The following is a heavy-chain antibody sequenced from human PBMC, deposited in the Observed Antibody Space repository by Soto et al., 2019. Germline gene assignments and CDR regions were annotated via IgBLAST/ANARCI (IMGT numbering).Heavy chain of an antibody. CDR3: ANPGGKNWNYFPLQY. CDR2: IWYDGSNK. D-gene: IGHD1-7*01. Sequence: GGSLSLPCASSGFTFSSHGIHWVLQAPSKGLEWVAVIWYDGSNKYYADSVKGRFTISRDNSKNTLYLQMNSLRAEDTAVYYCANPGGKNWNYFPLQYWGQGNLVTGTS. J-gene: IGHJ4*02. CDR1: GFTFSSHG. V-gene: IGHV3-33*06.